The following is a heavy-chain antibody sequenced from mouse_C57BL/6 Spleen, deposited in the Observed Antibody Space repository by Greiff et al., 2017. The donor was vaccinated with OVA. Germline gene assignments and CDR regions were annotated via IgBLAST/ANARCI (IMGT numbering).Heavy chain of an antibody. Sequence: EVQRVESGGDLVKPGGSLKLSCAASGFTFSSYGMSWVRQTPDKRLEWVATISSGGSYTYYPDSVKGRFTISRDNAKNTLYLQLSGLKSEDTAMSYCERHFYDGYPPWFAYWGQGTLVTVSA. CDR2: ISSGGSYT. CDR1: GFTFSSYG. D-gene: IGHD2-3*01. J-gene: IGHJ3*01. V-gene: IGHV5-6*01. CDR3: ERHFYDGYPPWFAY.